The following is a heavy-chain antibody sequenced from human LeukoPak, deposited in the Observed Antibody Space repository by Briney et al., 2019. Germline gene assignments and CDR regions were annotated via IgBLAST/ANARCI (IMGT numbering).Heavy chain of an antibody. Sequence: ASVKVSFKASGYTFTNYYMHGVRQAPGQGLDGMGIINPSGGSTSYAQKFQGRVTMTRDMSTSTVYMELSSLRSEDTAVYYCARDLGYCSSTSCSNEGDWFDPWGQGTLVTVSS. V-gene: IGHV1-46*01. CDR1: GYTFTNYY. D-gene: IGHD2-2*01. CDR2: INPSGGST. CDR3: ARDLGYCSSTSCSNEGDWFDP. J-gene: IGHJ5*02.